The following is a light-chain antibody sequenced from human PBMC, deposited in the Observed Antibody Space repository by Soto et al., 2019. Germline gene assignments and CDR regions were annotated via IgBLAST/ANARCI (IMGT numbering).Light chain of an antibody. CDR1: SSDVGGYNY. CDR3: CSYAGSYTFGV. Sequence: QSALTQPRPVSGSPGQSVTISCTGTSSDVGGYNYVSWYQQHPGKAPKLMIYDVSKRPSGVPDRFSGSKSGNTASLTISGLQPEDEADYYCCSYAGSYTFGVFGGGTKLTVL. V-gene: IGLV2-11*01. CDR2: DVS. J-gene: IGLJ2*01.